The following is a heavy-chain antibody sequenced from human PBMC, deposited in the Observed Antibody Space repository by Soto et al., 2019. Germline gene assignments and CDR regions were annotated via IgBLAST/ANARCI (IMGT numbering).Heavy chain of an antibody. V-gene: IGHV3-23*01. CDR1: GFTFRNYA. Sequence: HPGGSLRLSCAASGFTFRNYAMTWVRQAPGKGLEWVATISYSADSPNYADSVKGRFTISRDNSKNTLYLQMNSLRAEDTALYYCAKQLRSHGPADYWGQGTLVTVSS. CDR2: ISYSADSP. J-gene: IGHJ4*02. D-gene: IGHD1-1*01. CDR3: AKQLRSHGPADY.